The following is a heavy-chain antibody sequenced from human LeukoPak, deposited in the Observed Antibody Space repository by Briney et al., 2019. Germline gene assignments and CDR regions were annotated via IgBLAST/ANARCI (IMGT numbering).Heavy chain of an antibody. V-gene: IGHV1-24*01. CDR3: ATTTQWLVPYNFDY. CDR1: GYTLTELS. J-gene: IGHJ4*02. Sequence: ASMKVSCKVSGYTLTELSMHWVRRAPGKGLEWMGGFHPEDGETIYAQKFQGRVTMTEDTSIDTAYMELSSLRSEDTAMYYCATTTQWLVPYNFDYWGQGTLVTVSS. D-gene: IGHD6-19*01. CDR2: FHPEDGET.